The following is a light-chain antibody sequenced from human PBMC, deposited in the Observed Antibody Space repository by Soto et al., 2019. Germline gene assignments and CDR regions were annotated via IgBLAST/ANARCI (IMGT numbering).Light chain of an antibody. CDR2: DAS. Sequence: EIVFTQSPATLSLSPGEGATLACRASQSVSSYLAWYQQKPGQAPRLLIYDASNRATGIPARFSGSGSGTDFTLTISSLEPEDFAVYYCQQRSNWPPWTFGQGTKVDIK. V-gene: IGKV3-11*01. CDR3: QQRSNWPPWT. J-gene: IGKJ1*01. CDR1: QSVSSY.